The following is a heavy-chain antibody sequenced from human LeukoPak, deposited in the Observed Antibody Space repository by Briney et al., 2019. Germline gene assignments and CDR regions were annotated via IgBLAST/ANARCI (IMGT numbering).Heavy chain of an antibody. CDR3: AKDGLKLQKYYFDY. CDR2: IEFDGSNT. CDR1: GFTFSSYG. V-gene: IGHV3-30*02. Sequence: PGRSLTLSCAASGFTFSSYGMHWVRQAPGKGLEWVAFIEFDGSNTYYADSVKGRFSISRDHSQNSLYLQMHSLRTEDTAVYYCAKDGLKLQKYYFDYWGQGTLVTVSS. J-gene: IGHJ4*02. D-gene: IGHD1-1*01.